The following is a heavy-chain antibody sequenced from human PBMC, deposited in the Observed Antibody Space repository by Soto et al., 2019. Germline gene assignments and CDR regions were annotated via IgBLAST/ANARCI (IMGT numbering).Heavy chain of an antibody. CDR3: AKDRRAGGNYGFYSDF. J-gene: IGHJ4*02. CDR1: GFTFSGYG. Sequence: PGVSLRLSCAASGFTFSGYGMTWVRQAPGKGLEWVSFSSATGAGTYYADSVKGRFTISRDNPKNTLYLQMTSLRADDTAVYYCAKDRRAGGNYGFYSDFWGQGALVTVSS. D-gene: IGHD1-7*01. CDR2: SSATGAGT. V-gene: IGHV3-23*01.